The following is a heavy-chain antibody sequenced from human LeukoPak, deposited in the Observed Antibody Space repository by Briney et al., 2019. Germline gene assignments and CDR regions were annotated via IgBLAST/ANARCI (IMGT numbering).Heavy chain of an antibody. D-gene: IGHD3-10*01. CDR2: INQDGSEK. CDR3: ARAGSLWFGESKLDY. J-gene: IGHJ4*02. V-gene: IGHV3-7*01. Sequence: GGSLRLSCAASGFTFGTYWMNWVRRAPGKGLEWVANINQDGSEKYHVDSVKGRFTISRDNAKNSLYLQMNSLRAEDTAVFYCARAGSLWFGESKLDYWGQGTLVTVSS. CDR1: GFTFGTYW.